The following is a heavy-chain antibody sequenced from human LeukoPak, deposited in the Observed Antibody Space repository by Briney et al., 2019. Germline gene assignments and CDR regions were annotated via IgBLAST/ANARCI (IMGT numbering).Heavy chain of an antibody. CDR3: AKVHYTASFPGSFPGRNYFDS. CDR2: IGARGDVT. V-gene: IGHV3-23*01. CDR1: GFTFSSYA. Sequence: GGSLRLSCAASGFTFSSYAMSWVRQAPGKGPEWVSSIGARGDVTYSADSVKGRFTISRDNSKRTLFLQMNSLRAEDTAVYYCAKVHYTASFPGSFPGRNYFDSWGQGSLVTVSS. D-gene: IGHD1-26*01. J-gene: IGHJ4*02.